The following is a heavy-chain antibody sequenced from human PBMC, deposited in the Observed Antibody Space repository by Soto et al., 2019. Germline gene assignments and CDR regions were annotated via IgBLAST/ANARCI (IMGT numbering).Heavy chain of an antibody. CDR2: VYYTGST. CDR3: ARSVAVPGAHIDY. D-gene: IGHD6-19*01. J-gene: IGHJ4*02. V-gene: IGHV4-59*01. CDR1: GGSISGSY. Sequence: SETLSHTCSVSGGSISGSYWSWIRQSPGKGLEWLGYVYYTGSTNYSPSLRSRVSISVDTSKNEFSLRLSSVTAADTAVYFCARSVAVPGAHIDYWGQGTQVTVS.